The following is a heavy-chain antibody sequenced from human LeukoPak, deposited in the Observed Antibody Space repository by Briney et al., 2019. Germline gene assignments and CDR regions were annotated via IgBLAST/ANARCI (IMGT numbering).Heavy chain of an antibody. CDR3: AREILTGYAFDI. V-gene: IGHV3-48*01. Sequence: GGSLRLSCAASGFTFSNYNMNWVRQAPGKGPEWVSYISSSSSTIKYADSVKGRFTISRDNSKNTLYLQMNSLRAEDTALYYCAREILTGYAFDIWGQGTMVTVSS. D-gene: IGHD7-27*01. J-gene: IGHJ3*02. CDR2: ISSSSSTI. CDR1: GFTFSNYN.